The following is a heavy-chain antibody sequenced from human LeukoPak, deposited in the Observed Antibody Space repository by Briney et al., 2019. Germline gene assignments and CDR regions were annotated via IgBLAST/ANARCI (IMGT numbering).Heavy chain of an antibody. CDR1: GYTFTSYD. D-gene: IGHD1-26*01. J-gene: IGHJ4*02. Sequence: GASVKVSCKASGYTFTSYDINWVRQAPGQGLEWMGIINPSGGSTSYAQKFQGRVTMTRDTSTSTVYMELSSLRSEDTAVYYCARDPPVGGSYGDYWGQGTLVTVSS. CDR2: INPSGGST. V-gene: IGHV1-46*01. CDR3: ARDPPVGGSYGDY.